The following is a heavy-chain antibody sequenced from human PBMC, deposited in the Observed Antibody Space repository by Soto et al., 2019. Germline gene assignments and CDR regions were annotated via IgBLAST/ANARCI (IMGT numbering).Heavy chain of an antibody. V-gene: IGHV1-18*01. Sequence: ASVKVSCKASGYTFTSYGSSWVRQAPGQGLEWMGWISAYNGNTNYAQKLQGRVTMTTDTSTSTAYMELRSLRSDDTAVYYCARGFLLYCSSTSCYGDYYYYGMDVWGQGTTVTVSS. CDR2: ISAYNGNT. J-gene: IGHJ6*02. CDR1: GYTFTSYG. D-gene: IGHD2-2*01. CDR3: ARGFLLYCSSTSCYGDYYYYGMDV.